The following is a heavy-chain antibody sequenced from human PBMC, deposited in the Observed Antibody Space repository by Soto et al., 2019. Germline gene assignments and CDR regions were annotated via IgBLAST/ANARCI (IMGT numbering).Heavy chain of an antibody. CDR2: ISAGGGNT. CDR3: AKHSESQLLSWIDP. V-gene: IGHV3-23*01. D-gene: IGHD1-7*01. CDR1: GFSFSTYA. Sequence: VQLLEAGGGLVQPGGSLRLSCAASGFSFSTYAMSWVRQAPGKGLEWVSGISAGGGNTYYADSVRGRFTISRDNSKNTVDLQISSLRAEDTALYYCAKHSESQLLSWIDPWGLGTLVTVSS. J-gene: IGHJ5*02.